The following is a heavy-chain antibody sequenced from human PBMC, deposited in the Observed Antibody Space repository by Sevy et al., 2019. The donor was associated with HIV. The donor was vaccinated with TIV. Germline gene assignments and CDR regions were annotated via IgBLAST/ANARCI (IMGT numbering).Heavy chain of an antibody. CDR2: IRYDGSTK. Sequence: GGSLRLSCAATGFTFSQYGMEWVHQAPGKGLEWVAFIRYDGSTKYYADSVKGRFTIARDKSKNMLYLQMNSLRAEDTALYSCAKHRDTLAAAAYLDHWGQGTLVTVSS. CDR1: GFTFSQYG. V-gene: IGHV3-30*02. CDR3: AKHRDTLAAAAYLDH. D-gene: IGHD6-13*01. J-gene: IGHJ4*02.